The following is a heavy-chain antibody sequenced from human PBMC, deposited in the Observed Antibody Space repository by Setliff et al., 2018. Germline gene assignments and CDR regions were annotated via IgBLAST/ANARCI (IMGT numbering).Heavy chain of an antibody. D-gene: IGHD3-16*01. V-gene: IGHV4-59*11. J-gene: IGHJ4*02. CDR3: AGGGEFDY. Sequence: SETLSLTCTVSGGSISSHYWSWIRQPPGKGLEWIGSIYYSGSTNYNPSLKSRVTISVDTSKNQFSLKLSSVTAADTAVYYCAGGGEFDYWGQGTLVTVSS. CDR1: GGSISSHY. CDR2: IYYSGST.